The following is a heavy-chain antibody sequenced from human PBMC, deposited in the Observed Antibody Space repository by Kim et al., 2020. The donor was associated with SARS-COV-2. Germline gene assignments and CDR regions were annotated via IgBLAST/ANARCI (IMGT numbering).Heavy chain of an antibody. CDR1: GYTFTSYD. CDR2: MNPNSGNT. Sequence: ASVKVSCKASGYTFTSYDINWVRQATGQGLEWMGWMNPNSGNTGYAQKFQGRVTMTRNTSISTAYMELSSLRSEDTAVYYCARVEKAGYSSSRYYFDYWGQGTLVTVSP. D-gene: IGHD6-6*01. J-gene: IGHJ4*02. CDR3: ARVEKAGYSSSRYYFDY. V-gene: IGHV1-8*01.